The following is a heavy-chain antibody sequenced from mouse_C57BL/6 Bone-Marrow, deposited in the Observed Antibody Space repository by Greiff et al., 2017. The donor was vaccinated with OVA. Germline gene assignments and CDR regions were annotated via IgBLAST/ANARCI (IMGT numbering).Heavy chain of an antibody. D-gene: IGHD4-1*01. CDR3: ARLGDWDGAY. CDR1: GFTFSDYY. Sequence: EVMLVESGGGLVQPGGSLKLSCAASGFTFSDYYLSWVRQTPEKRLEWVAYISNGGGSTYYPDTVTGRFTISRDNAKNTLYLQMSRLKSEDTAMYYCARLGDWDGAYWGQGTLVTVSA. V-gene: IGHV5-12*01. J-gene: IGHJ3*01. CDR2: ISNGGGST.